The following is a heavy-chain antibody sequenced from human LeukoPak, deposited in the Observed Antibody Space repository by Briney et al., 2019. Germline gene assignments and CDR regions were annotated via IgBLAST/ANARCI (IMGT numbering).Heavy chain of an antibody. Sequence: PGGSLRLSCAASGFTFSSYGMSWVRQAPGKGLEWVSAISGSGGSTYYADSVKGRFTISRDNSKNTLYLQMNSLRAEDTAVYYCAKDLVRYYHYMDVWGKGTTVTISS. CDR1: GFTFSSYG. J-gene: IGHJ6*03. CDR3: AKDLVRYYHYMDV. V-gene: IGHV3-23*01. CDR2: ISGSGGST.